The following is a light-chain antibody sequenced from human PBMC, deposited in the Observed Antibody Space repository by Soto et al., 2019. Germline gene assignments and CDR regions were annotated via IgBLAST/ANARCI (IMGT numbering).Light chain of an antibody. J-gene: IGKJ1*01. V-gene: IGKV3-15*01. CDR3: QQYNNWPPMT. CDR2: AAS. CDR1: HDVTTY. Sequence: DIVMTQSPATLSVSPGERATLSCRASHDVTTYLAWYQQKSGQAPRLLIYAASTRATGIPARFSGSGSGTEFTLTISSLQSEDFAVYYCQQYNNWPPMTFGQGTKVDNK.